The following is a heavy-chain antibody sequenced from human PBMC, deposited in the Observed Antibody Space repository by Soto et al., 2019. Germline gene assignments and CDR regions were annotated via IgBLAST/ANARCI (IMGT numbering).Heavy chain of an antibody. CDR1: GYTFTSYG. V-gene: IGHV1-18*01. D-gene: IGHD6-13*01. J-gene: IGHJ5*02. CDR2: ISAYNGNT. Sequence: ASVKVSCKASGYTFTSYGISWVRQAPGQGLEWMGWISAYNGNTNYAQKLQGRVTMTTDTSTSTAYMELRSLRSDDTAVYYCARTDSSSWYDSDWFAPWGQGTLVTVS. CDR3: ARTDSSSWYDSDWFAP.